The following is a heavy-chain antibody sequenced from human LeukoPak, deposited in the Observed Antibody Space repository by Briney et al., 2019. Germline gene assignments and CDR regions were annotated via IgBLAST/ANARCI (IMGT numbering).Heavy chain of an antibody. J-gene: IGHJ6*03. D-gene: IGHD2-2*01. CDR2: VSNSGDYI. CDR1: GFTFSRNG. V-gene: IGHV3-23*01. CDR3: AKWGGCSSTSCWSIQNPTNYYYYYMDV. Sequence: PGGSLRLSCAASGFTFSRNGMTWVRQAPGKGLEWVSSVSNSGDYIHYADSVKGRFTISRDNSKNTLYLQMNSLRAEDTAVYYCAKWGGCSSTSCWSIQNPTNYYYYYMDVWGKGTTVTVSS.